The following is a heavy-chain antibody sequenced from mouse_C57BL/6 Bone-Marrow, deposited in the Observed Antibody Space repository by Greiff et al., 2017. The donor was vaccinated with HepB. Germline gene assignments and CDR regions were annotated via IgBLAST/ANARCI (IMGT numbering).Heavy chain of an antibody. D-gene: IGHD2-4*01. CDR2: IYWDDYK. Sequence: QVTLKVSGPGILQSSQTLSLTCSFSGFSMSTSGMGVSWIRQPSGTGLEWLAHIYWDDYKRYNPSLKSRLTISKDTSRNQVFLKITSVDTADTATYYCARRVIYDYSYAMDYWGQGTSVTVSS. V-gene: IGHV8-12*01. CDR1: GFSMSTSGMG. CDR3: ARRVIYDYSYAMDY. J-gene: IGHJ4*01.